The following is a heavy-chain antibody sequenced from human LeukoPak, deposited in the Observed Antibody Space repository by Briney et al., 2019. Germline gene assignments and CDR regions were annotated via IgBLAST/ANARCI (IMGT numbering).Heavy chain of an antibody. Sequence: GGSLRLSCAASGFTVSSNYMSLVRQAPGKGLEWVSVIYSGGSTYYADSVKGRFTISRDNSKNTLYLQMNSLRAEDTAVYYCARLANRAYFDYWGQGTLVTVSS. V-gene: IGHV3-66*04. CDR2: IYSGGST. CDR3: ARLANRAYFDY. CDR1: GFTVSSNY. J-gene: IGHJ4*02.